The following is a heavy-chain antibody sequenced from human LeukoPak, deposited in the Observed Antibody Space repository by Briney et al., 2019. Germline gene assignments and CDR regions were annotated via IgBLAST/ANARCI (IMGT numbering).Heavy chain of an antibody. CDR1: GFTFSSYG. J-gene: IGHJ4*02. D-gene: IGHD2-21*01. CDR2: ISHDGRNK. V-gene: IGHV3-30*04. Sequence: GGSLRLSCVASGFTFSSYGMHWVRQAPGKGLEWVAVISHDGRNKYYADSVKGRFSISRDNAKNMLYLEMNSLRAEDTAVYYCASDHGLQMIARRGFYCWGKGTMVTASS. CDR3: ASDHGLQMIARRGFYC.